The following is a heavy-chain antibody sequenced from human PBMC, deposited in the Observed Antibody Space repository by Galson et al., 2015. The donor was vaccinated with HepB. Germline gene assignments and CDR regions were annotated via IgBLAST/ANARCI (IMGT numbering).Heavy chain of an antibody. CDR2: IWYDGTNK. Sequence: SLRLSCAASGLTLSSFGMHWVRQAPGKGLEWVAGIWYDGTNKYYADSVKGRFTISRDNSKNTLYLQMDSLRAEDTAVYYCASEYSTSWNYHFDYWGQGTLVTVSS. D-gene: IGHD6-13*01. CDR3: ASEYSTSWNYHFDY. V-gene: IGHV3-33*08. J-gene: IGHJ4*02. CDR1: GLTLSSFG.